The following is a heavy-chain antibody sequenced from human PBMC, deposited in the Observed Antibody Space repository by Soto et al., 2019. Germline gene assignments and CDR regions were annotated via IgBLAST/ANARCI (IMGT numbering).Heavy chain of an antibody. J-gene: IGHJ6*02. CDR3: ARGGDIVVVPAARYYYYGMDV. CDR1: GVTFCIYV. D-gene: IGHD2-2*01. CDR2: IWYDGSNK. Sequence: LRICRAACGVTFCIYVIDGALQAPGKGLEWVAVIWYDGSNKYYADSVKGRFTISRDNSKNTLYLQMNSLRAEDTAVYYCARGGDIVVVPAARYYYYGMDVWGRGTTVTVSS. V-gene: IGHV3-33*01.